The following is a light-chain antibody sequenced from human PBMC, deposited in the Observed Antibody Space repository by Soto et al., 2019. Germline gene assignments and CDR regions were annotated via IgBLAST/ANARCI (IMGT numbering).Light chain of an antibody. V-gene: IGKV1-33*01. CDR2: DAS. CDR1: QDINKN. J-gene: IGKJ5*01. CDR3: QQYESLPLT. Sequence: DIQITQSPSTLSASVGDSVTITYQASQDINKNLIWYQQKKGKAPKLLIYDASDLETGVPSRFSGSGSGTGFTFTISSMQTEDFATYYCQQYESLPLTFGHGTRLEIK.